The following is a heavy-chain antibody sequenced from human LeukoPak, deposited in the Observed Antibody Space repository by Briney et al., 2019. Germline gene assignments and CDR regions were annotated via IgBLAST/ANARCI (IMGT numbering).Heavy chain of an antibody. CDR2: LSGGDGST. D-gene: IGHD6-19*01. Sequence: GGSLRLSCAASGFTFSSYGMSWVRQAPGKGPEWVSTLSGGDGSTYYAASVKGRFSISRDNSKNTLSLQMNSLRAEDTAVYFCATSLQGISGWYGTSFDFWGQGTLVTVSS. V-gene: IGHV3-23*01. J-gene: IGHJ4*02. CDR3: ATSLQGISGWYGTSFDF. CDR1: GFTFSSYG.